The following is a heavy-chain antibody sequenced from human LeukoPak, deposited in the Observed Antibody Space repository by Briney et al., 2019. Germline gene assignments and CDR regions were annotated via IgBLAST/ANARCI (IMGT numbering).Heavy chain of an antibody. J-gene: IGHJ4*02. Sequence: SETLSLTCTVSGGSISNYYWSWIRQPPGKGLEWIWFVYYSGRTSYNPFLKSRVTITADTSKNQFSLRLNSVTAADAAVYYCARMAYCGSDCYYYFDYWGQGTLVTVFS. CDR2: VYYSGRT. V-gene: IGHV4-59*01. CDR1: GGSISNYY. D-gene: IGHD2-21*02. CDR3: ARMAYCGSDCYYYFDY.